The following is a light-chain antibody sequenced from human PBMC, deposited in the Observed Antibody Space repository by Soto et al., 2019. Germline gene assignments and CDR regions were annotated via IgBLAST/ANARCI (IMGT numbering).Light chain of an antibody. CDR2: DVD. V-gene: IGLV2-14*03. J-gene: IGLJ3*02. Sequence: QSALTQPASVSGSPGQSITISCTGTSSDVGRYNYVSWYQQHPGEAPKLMIYDVDNRPSGVSNRFSGSKSGNTASLTISGLQAEDEDDYYCTSYTTGSTLAWVFGGGTKLTVL. CDR3: TSYTTGSTLAWV. CDR1: SSDVGRYNY.